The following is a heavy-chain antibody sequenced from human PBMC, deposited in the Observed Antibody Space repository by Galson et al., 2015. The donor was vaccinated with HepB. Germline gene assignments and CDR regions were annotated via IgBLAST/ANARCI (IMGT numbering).Heavy chain of an antibody. CDR1: GFTFDDYA. Sequence: SLRLSCAASGFTFDDYAMHWVRQAPGKGLEWVSGISWNSGSIGYADSVKGRFTISRDNAKNSLYLQMNSLRAEDTALYYCAKGAREDLNTAFDIWGQGTMVTVSS. J-gene: IGHJ3*02. CDR3: AKGAREDLNTAFDI. CDR2: ISWNSGSI. V-gene: IGHV3-9*01. D-gene: IGHD1-26*01.